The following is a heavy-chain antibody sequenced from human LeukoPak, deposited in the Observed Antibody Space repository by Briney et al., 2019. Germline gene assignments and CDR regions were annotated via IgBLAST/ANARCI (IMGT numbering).Heavy chain of an antibody. D-gene: IGHD1-1*01. CDR3: AVQGYAADFDY. V-gene: IGHV7-4-1*02. CDR1: GYTFTSYA. J-gene: IGHJ4*02. CDR2: INTNTGNP. Sequence: ASVKVPCKASGYTFTSYAMNWVRQAPGQGLEWMGWINTNTGNPTYAQGFTGRFVFSLDTSVSTAYLQISSLKAEDTAVYYCAVQGYAADFDYWGQGTLVTVSS.